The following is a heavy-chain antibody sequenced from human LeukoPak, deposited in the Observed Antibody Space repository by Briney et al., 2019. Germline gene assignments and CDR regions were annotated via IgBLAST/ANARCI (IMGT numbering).Heavy chain of an antibody. CDR3: ARGGDEGFDP. CDR2: IGTAGDS. J-gene: IGHJ5*02. CDR1: GFSFSSYD. V-gene: IGHV3-13*01. Sequence: PGGSLRLSCAVSGFSFSSYDMHWVRQPAGKGREWFSGIGTAGDSYYAGSVKGRFTISRENAKNSLYLQMNSLRAGDTAVYYCARGGDEGFDPWGQGTLVTVSS. D-gene: IGHD3-10*01.